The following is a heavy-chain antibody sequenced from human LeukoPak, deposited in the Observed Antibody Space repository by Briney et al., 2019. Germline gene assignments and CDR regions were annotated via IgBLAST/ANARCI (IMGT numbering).Heavy chain of an antibody. CDR1: GFNVSSNF. Sequence: GGCLILASLVSGFNVSSNFIGWGRQAPGRGPESVSVIYTSRITYYADSVRSRFTISRDNSKNTLYLQMDSLTAEDTAVYYCAREDAGGSYSFDYWGQGTLVTVSS. D-gene: IGHD1-26*01. J-gene: IGHJ4*02. V-gene: IGHV3-66*01. CDR2: IYTSRIT. CDR3: AREDAGGSYSFDY.